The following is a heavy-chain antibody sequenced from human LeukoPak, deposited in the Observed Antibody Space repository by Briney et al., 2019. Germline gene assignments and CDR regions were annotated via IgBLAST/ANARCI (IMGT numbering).Heavy chain of an antibody. Sequence: GGSLRPACAASGFTFSHFWMHWVRQAPEKGLEWVSRINTDGTSTGYADSVKCRFTISRDNAENTIYLQMNRLRVEDTAVYYCTRGFRVAARPLNDYWGQGTLVTVSS. V-gene: IGHV3-74*01. D-gene: IGHD6-6*01. CDR2: INTDGTST. J-gene: IGHJ4*02. CDR1: GFTFSHFW. CDR3: TRGFRVAARPLNDY.